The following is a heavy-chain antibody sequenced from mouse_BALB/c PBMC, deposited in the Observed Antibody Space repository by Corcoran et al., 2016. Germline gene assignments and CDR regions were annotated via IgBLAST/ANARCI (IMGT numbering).Heavy chain of an antibody. CDR2: INPYNDGT. CDR3: ARGGVAY. V-gene: IGHV1S136*01. J-gene: IGHJ3*01. Sequence: EDQLRQSGPELVKPGTPGTMFCKSSGYTFTSYAMHWVTQKPGQGREWVGYINPYNDGTKYNEKFKGKATLTSDNSSSTAYMELSSLTSEDSAVYYWARGGVAYWGQGTLVTVSA. CDR1: GYTFTSYA.